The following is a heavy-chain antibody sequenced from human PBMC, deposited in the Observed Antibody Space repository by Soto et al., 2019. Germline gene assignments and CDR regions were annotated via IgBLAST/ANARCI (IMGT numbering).Heavy chain of an antibody. Sequence: GSLRLSCAISGFSVSSDYLSWVRQAPGKGLEWVSVHYSGGSTYYADSVQGRFTISRDKSNNTLYLQMRRVRAEDTAVYFCARHRHPRGTVGATSPLDPWGQGTQVTVSS. CDR2: HYSGGST. V-gene: IGHV3-53*01. CDR1: GFSVSSDY. D-gene: IGHD1-26*01. J-gene: IGHJ5*02. CDR3: ARHRHPRGTVGATSPLDP.